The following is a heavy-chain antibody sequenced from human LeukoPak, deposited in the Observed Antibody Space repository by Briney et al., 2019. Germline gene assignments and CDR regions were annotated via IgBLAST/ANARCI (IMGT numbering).Heavy chain of an antibody. V-gene: IGHV4-39*01. CDR2: IYYSGST. CDR3: ATRVRGVPFDY. J-gene: IGHJ4*02. Sequence: SETLSLTCTVSGGSISSSSYYWGWIRQPPGKGLERIGSIYYSGSTYYNPSLKSRVTISVHTSKNQFSLKLSSVTAADTAVYYCATRVRGVPFDYWGQGTLVTVSS. CDR1: GGSISSSSYY. D-gene: IGHD3-10*01.